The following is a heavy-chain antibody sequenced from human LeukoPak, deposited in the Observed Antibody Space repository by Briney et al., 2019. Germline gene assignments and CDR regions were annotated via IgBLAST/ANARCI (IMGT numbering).Heavy chain of an antibody. CDR3: ARDPSCGSSWYGGYYYYGMDV. D-gene: IGHD6-13*01. CDR2: IIPIFGTA. CDR1: GGTFSSYA. Sequence: ASVNVSCKASGGTFSSYAIGWVRQAPGQGLEWMGGIIPIFGTANYAQKFQGRVTITADESTSTAYMELSSLRSEDTAVYYCARDPSCGSSWYGGYYYYGMDVWGQGTTVTVSS. J-gene: IGHJ6*02. V-gene: IGHV1-69*13.